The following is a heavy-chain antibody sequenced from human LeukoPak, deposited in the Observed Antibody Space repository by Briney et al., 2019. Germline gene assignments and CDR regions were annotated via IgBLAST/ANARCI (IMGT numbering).Heavy chain of an antibody. D-gene: IGHD3-3*01. Sequence: GRSLRLSCAASGFTFSSYGMHWVRPAPGKGLEWVAVISYDGSNKYYADSVKGRFTISRDNSKNTLYLQMNSLRVEDTAVYFCAKGQGGDFWSGSAYFDWGQGTLVTVSS. J-gene: IGHJ4*02. CDR3: AKGQGGDFWSGSAYFD. CDR1: GFTFSSYG. V-gene: IGHV3-30*18. CDR2: ISYDGSNK.